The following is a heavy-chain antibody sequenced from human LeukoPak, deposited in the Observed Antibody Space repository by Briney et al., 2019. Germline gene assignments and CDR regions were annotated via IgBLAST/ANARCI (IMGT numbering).Heavy chain of an antibody. D-gene: IGHD3-22*01. CDR1: GFTFSTSW. Sequence: GESLKISCATSGFTFSTSWMHWVRQAPGKGLVWVSRINTDGNTRDYADSVKGRFTISRDSAKNTLYLQMNSLRAEDTAVYYCVRDMGYYDKVWGQGTLVTVSS. CDR2: INTDGNTR. V-gene: IGHV3-74*01. J-gene: IGHJ4*02. CDR3: VRDMGYYDKV.